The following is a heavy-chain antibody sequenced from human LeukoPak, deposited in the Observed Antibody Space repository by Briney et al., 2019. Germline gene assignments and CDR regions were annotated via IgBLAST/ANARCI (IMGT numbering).Heavy chain of an antibody. CDR1: GFTSSSYA. CDR3: ARGRLYRNSFCFDY. Sequence: GGSLRLSCAASGFTSSSYAMHWVRQAPGKGLEYVSAINNNGGSTYYANSVRGRFTISRDNSKNTLYLQVGSLRADDMAVYYCARGRLYRNSFCFDYWGKGTLVTVSS. J-gene: IGHJ4*02. V-gene: IGHV3-64*01. CDR2: INNNGGST. D-gene: IGHD6-6*01.